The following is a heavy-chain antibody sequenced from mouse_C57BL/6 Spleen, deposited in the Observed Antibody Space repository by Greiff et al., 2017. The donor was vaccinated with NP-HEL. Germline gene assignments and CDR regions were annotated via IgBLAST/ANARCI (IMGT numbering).Heavy chain of an antibody. V-gene: IGHV2-6-1*01. CDR3: ARHERWGSSAMDY. CDR2: IWSDGST. D-gene: IGHD2-3*01. Sequence: QVQLKESGPGLVAPSQSLSITCTASGFSLTGYGVHWVRQPPGKGLEWLVVIWSDGSTTYNSALKSRLSISKDNSKSQVFLKMNSLQTDDTAMYYCARHERWGSSAMDYWGQGTSVTVSS. J-gene: IGHJ4*01. CDR1: GFSLTGYG.